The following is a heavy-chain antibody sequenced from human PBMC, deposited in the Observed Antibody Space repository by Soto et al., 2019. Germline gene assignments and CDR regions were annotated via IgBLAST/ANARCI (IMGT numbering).Heavy chain of an antibody. Sequence: QVQLVQSGAEVKKPGSSVKVSCKASGGTFSSYAISWVRQAPGQGLEWMGGIIPIFGTANYAQKFQGRVTITADESTSTAYMELSSLRSEDTAVYYCAARAPEGTMIVASPFGHWGQGTLVTVSS. CDR1: GGTFSSYA. CDR3: AARAPEGTMIVASPFGH. D-gene: IGHD3-22*01. J-gene: IGHJ1*01. CDR2: IIPIFGTA. V-gene: IGHV1-69*12.